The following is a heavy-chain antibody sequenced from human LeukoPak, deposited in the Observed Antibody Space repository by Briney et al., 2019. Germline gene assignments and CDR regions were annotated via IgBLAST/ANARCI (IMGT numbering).Heavy chain of an antibody. Sequence: SETLSLTCNVAGASISGYYWSWIRQPPGKGLEWIGYVHYSGSTQYNPSLKSRITISVDTSKNQFSLKLSSVTAADTAVFYCARVLNDGFSDYWGQGTLVTVSS. CDR1: GASISGYY. V-gene: IGHV4-59*01. J-gene: IGHJ4*02. CDR3: ARVLNDGFSDY. D-gene: IGHD3/OR15-3a*01. CDR2: VHYSGST.